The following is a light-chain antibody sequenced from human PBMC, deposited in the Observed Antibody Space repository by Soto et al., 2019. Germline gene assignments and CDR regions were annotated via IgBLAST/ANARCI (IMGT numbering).Light chain of an antibody. CDR2: GAS. CDR1: QSVSGN. J-gene: IGKJ1*01. V-gene: IGKV3-15*01. CDR3: QQYNDWPGT. Sequence: EIIMTQSPATLSVSPVERVTLSCRASQSVSGNLAWYQHKPGQAPRLLISGASARAPGFPARFSGSGSGTEFTLTISSLHSEDFAVYYCQQYNDWPGTFGQGTKVDIK.